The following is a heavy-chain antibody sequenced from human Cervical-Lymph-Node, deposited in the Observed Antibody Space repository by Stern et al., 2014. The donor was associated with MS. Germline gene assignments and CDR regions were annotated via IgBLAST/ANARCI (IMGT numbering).Heavy chain of an antibody. J-gene: IGHJ3*02. V-gene: IGHV5-51*03. CDR2: LYPGDSDT. D-gene: IGHD3-9*01. CDR3: ARRDVLTGFDVFDI. CDR1: GYTFTTYW. Sequence: MQLVQSGAEVKKPGESLKISCKASGYTFTTYWIGWVRQMPGKGLEWVGILYPGDSDTRYRPSFQGQVSISADNSISTAYLQWRSLKASDTAMYYCARRDVLTGFDVFDIWGRGTMVTVSS.